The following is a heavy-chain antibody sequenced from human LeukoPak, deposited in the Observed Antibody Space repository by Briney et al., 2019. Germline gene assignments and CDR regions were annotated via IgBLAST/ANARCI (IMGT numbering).Heavy chain of an antibody. CDR2: IYYSGST. J-gene: IGHJ4*02. Sequence: SETLSLTCTVSGGSISSSSYYWGWIRQPPGKGLEWIGSIYYSGSTYYNPSLKSRVTISVDTSKNQFSLKLGSVTAADTAVYYCARLERDVWFGEFAYYFDYWGQGTLVTVSS. D-gene: IGHD3-10*01. V-gene: IGHV4-39*07. CDR1: GGSISSSSYY. CDR3: ARLERDVWFGEFAYYFDY.